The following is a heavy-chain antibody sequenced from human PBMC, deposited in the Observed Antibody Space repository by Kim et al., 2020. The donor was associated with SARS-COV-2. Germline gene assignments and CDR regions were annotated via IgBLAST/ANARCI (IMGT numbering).Heavy chain of an antibody. CDR3: AKVGGTSFGFDP. Sequence: YYADSVKGRFTISRDNSKNTLYLQMNSLRAEDTAVYYCAKVGGTSFGFDPWGQGTLVTVSS. J-gene: IGHJ5*02. V-gene: IGHV3-23*01. D-gene: IGHD2-2*01.